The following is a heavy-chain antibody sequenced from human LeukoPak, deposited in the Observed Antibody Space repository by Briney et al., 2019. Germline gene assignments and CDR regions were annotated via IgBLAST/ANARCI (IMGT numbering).Heavy chain of an antibody. J-gene: IGHJ4*02. D-gene: IGHD2-15*01. Sequence: SETLSLTCAVYGGSFSGYYCSWIRQPPGKGLEWIGEINHSGSTNYNPSLNSRVTISVDTSKNQFSLKLSSVTAADTAMYYCAREGGNCSGGSCYSGAFDIWGQGTLVTVSS. V-gene: IGHV4-34*01. CDR2: INHSGST. CDR3: AREGGNCSGGSCYSGAFDI. CDR1: GGSFSGYY.